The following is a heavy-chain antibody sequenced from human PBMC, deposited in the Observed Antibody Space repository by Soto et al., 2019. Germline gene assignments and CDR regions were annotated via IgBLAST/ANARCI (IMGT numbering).Heavy chain of an antibody. J-gene: IGHJ6*03. V-gene: IGHV3-30*18. CDR3: AKVAKTYYYSMDV. Sequence: GGSLRLSCAASGFTFSSYGMHWVRQAPGKGLEWVAVISYDGSNKYYADSVKGRFTISRDNSKNTLYLQMNSLRAEDTAVYYCAKVAKTYYYSMDVWGKGTTVTVSS. CDR1: GFTFSSYG. CDR2: ISYDGSNK.